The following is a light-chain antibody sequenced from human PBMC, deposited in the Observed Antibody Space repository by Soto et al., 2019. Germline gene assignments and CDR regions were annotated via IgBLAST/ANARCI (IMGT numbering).Light chain of an antibody. Sequence: DIQMTQSPSSVSASVGDRVTITCRASQGISSWLAWYQQKPGKAPKLLIYAASSLQSGVPSRFNGSGSGTVFTLTISTLQPKVFATYYCKGAKIFPFPFGQGTRLAIK. CDR2: AAS. J-gene: IGKJ5*01. V-gene: IGKV1-12*02. CDR3: KGAKIFPFP. CDR1: QGISSW.